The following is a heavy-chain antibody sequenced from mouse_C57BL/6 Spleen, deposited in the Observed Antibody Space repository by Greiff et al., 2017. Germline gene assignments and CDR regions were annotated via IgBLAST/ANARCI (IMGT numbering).Heavy chain of an antibody. CDR1: GYTFTDYE. J-gene: IGHJ2*01. D-gene: IGHD1-1*01. V-gene: IGHV1-15*01. Sequence: QVQLQQSGAELVRPGASVTLSCKASGYTFTDYEMHWVKQTPVHGLEWIGAIDPETGGTAYNQKFKGKAILTADKSSSTAYMELRSLTSEDSAVYYCTRSTYGSNFDYWGQGTTLTVSS. CDR3: TRSTYGSNFDY. CDR2: IDPETGGT.